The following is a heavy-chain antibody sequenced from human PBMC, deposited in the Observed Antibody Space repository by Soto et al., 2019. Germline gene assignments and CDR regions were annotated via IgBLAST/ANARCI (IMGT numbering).Heavy chain of an antibody. J-gene: IGHJ6*02. CDR1: GFTFSSYG. V-gene: IGHV3-30*03. D-gene: IGHD1-26*01. CDR2: ISYDGSNK. Sequence: QVQLVESGGGVVQPGRSLRLSCAASGFTFSSYGMHWVRQAPGKGLEWVTVISYDGSNKYYADSVKGRFTISRDNSKNTLYLQMTSLRAEDTAVYYCAREDSGSYVYYYYYYGMDVWGQGTTVTVSS. CDR3: AREDSGSYVYYYYYYGMDV.